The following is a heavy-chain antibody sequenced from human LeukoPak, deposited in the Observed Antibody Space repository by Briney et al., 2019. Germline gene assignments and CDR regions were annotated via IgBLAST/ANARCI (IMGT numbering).Heavy chain of an antibody. CDR2: IRQDGDEK. Sequence: GGSLRLSCAGSGFIFNSHWMTWVRQAPGMGLEWVGNIRQDGDEKFYADSVRGRFTISRHNAKNSLYLHLNSLRAEDTAIYYCARVRTEWYIDLWGRGTLVTVSP. D-gene: IGHD2-8*02. CDR1: GFIFNSHW. CDR3: ARVRTEWYIDL. V-gene: IGHV3-7*01. J-gene: IGHJ2*01.